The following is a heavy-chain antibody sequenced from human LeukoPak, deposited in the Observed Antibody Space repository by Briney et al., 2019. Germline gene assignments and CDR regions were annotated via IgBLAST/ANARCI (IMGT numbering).Heavy chain of an antibody. CDR3: AREIIAAAGTKQA. Sequence: GGSLRLSCAASGFTVSSNYISWVRQAPGKGLEWVSVIYSGGSTYYADSVKGRFTISRDNSKNTLYLQMNSLRAEDTAVYYCAREIIAAAGTKQAWGQGTLVTVSS. CDR2: IYSGGST. V-gene: IGHV3-53*01. CDR1: GFTVSSNY. J-gene: IGHJ5*02. D-gene: IGHD6-13*01.